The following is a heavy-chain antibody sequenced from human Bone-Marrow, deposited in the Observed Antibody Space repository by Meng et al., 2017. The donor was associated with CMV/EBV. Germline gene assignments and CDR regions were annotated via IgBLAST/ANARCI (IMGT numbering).Heavy chain of an antibody. V-gene: IGHV3-21*01. CDR2: ISSSSDYI. CDR3: ARDLQDGYNFVSY. D-gene: IGHD5-24*01. Sequence: GGSLRLSCAASGFSFSSYSMNWVRQAPGKGLEWVSSISSSSDYIYYADSVKGRFTISRDNAKNSLYLQMNGLRAEDTAAYYCARDLQDGYNFVSYWGQGTLVTVSS. J-gene: IGHJ4*02. CDR1: GFSFSSYS.